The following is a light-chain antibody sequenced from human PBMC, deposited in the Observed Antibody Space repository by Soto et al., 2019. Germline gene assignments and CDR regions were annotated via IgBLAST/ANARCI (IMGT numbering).Light chain of an antibody. V-gene: IGLV1-40*01. CDR2: GNS. CDR3: QSYDSSLNGVV. Sequence: QPVLTQPTSVSGAPGQRVTISCTGSSSNIGAGYDVHWYQQLPGTAPKVLIYGNSNRPSGVPDRFSGSKSGTSASLAITGLQAEEEADYYCQSYDSSLNGVVFGGGTKLTV. CDR1: SSNIGAGYD. J-gene: IGLJ2*01.